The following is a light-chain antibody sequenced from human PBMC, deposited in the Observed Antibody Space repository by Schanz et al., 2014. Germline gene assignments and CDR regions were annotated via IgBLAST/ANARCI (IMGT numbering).Light chain of an antibody. CDR3: SSYADNNKEL. J-gene: IGLJ3*02. V-gene: IGLV2-8*01. Sequence: QSALTQPPSASGSLGQSVTISCTGTSNDIGRYDFVSWYQQHPGKAPKLMIYAVNKRPSGVPDRFSGSKSGNTASLTVSGLQAEDEADYHCSSYADNNKELFGGVTKLTVL. CDR2: AVN. CDR1: SNDIGRYDF.